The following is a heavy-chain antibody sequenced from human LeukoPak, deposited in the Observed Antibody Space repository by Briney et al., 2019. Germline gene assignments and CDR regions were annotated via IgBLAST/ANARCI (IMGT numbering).Heavy chain of an antibody. CDR3: AKAGDSSGWYGGQVDY. Sequence: PGGSLRLSCAASGFTFSSYGMHWVRQAPGKGLEWVAVISYDGSNKYYADSVKGRFTISRDNSKNTLYLQMNSLRAEDTAVYYCAKAGDSSGWYGGQVDYWGQGTLVTVSS. V-gene: IGHV3-30*18. D-gene: IGHD6-19*01. J-gene: IGHJ4*02. CDR1: GFTFSSYG. CDR2: ISYDGSNK.